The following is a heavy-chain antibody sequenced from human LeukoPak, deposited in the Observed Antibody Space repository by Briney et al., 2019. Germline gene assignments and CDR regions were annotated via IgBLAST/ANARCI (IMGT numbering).Heavy chain of an antibody. CDR2: ISAYNGNT. V-gene: IGHV1-18*01. CDR3: ARARGYSYGTEYYYDYYYMDV. D-gene: IGHD5-18*01. CDR1: GYTFTSYG. J-gene: IGHJ6*03. Sequence: ASVKVSCKASGYTFTSYGISWVRQAPGQGLEWMGCISAYNGNTNYAQKLQGRVTMTTDTSTSTAYMELRSLRSDDTAVYYCARARGYSYGTEYYYDYYYMDVWGKGTTVTVSS.